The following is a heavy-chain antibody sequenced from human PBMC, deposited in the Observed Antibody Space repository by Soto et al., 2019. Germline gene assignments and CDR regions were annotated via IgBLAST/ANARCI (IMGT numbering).Heavy chain of an antibody. CDR3: AAVAVTTSNYFDY. V-gene: IGHV1-58*01. D-gene: IGHD4-17*01. J-gene: IGHJ4*02. CDR2: IVVGSGNT. Sequence: PVTLSWKASGFTFSSAAVQWVRQARGQRLEWIGRIVVGSGNTNYAQKFQERVTITRDMSTSTAYMELSSLRSEDTAVYYCAAVAVTTSNYFDYWGQGTLVTVSS. CDR1: GFTFSSAA.